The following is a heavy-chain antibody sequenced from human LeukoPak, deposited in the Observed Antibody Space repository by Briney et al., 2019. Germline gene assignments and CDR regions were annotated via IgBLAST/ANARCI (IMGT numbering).Heavy chain of an antibody. V-gene: IGHV5-51*01. CDR1: GYRFTSYW. Sequence: GESLQISCKGSGYRFTSYWIGWVRRMPGKGLEWMGIIYPGDSDTRYSPSFQGQVTISADKSISTAYLQWSSLKASDTAMYYCARALRAVAGPYFDYWGQGTLVTVSS. J-gene: IGHJ4*02. CDR3: ARALRAVAGPYFDY. CDR2: IYPGDSDT. D-gene: IGHD6-19*01.